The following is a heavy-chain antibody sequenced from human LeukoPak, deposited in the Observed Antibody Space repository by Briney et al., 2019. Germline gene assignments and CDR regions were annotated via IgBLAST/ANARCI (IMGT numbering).Heavy chain of an antibody. V-gene: IGHV3-21*01. CDR1: GFTFSSYS. J-gene: IGHJ6*03. CDR2: ISSSSSYV. CDR3: ARALTPTVTTPTSFYYYMDV. D-gene: IGHD4-11*01. Sequence: GGSLRLSCAASGFTFSSYSLNWVRQAPGKGLEWVSSISSSSSYVYYADSVKGRFTISRDNAKNSLYLQMNSLRAEDTAVYYCARALTPTVTTPTSFYYYMDVWGKGTTVTVSS.